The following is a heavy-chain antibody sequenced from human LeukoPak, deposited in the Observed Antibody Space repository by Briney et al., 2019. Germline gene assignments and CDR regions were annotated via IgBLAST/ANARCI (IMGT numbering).Heavy chain of an antibody. CDR2: INPNSGGT. CDR1: GYTFTGYY. CDR3: GRSGFSSGWSYDY. Sequence: ASVKVSCNTSGYTFTGYYMHWVRQAPGQGLEWMGWINPNSGGTNYAQKFQGWVTMTRDTSISTAYMELSRLKSDDTAVYYCGRSGFSSGWSYDYWGQGTLVTVSS. J-gene: IGHJ4*02. D-gene: IGHD6-19*01. V-gene: IGHV1-2*04.